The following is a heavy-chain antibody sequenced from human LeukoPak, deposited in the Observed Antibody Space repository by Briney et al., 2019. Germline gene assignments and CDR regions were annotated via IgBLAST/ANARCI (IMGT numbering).Heavy chain of an antibody. CDR1: GGSISSHY. V-gene: IGHV4-59*11. Sequence: SETLSLTCTVSGGSISSHYWSWIRQPPGKGLEWIGYIYYSGSTNYNPSLKSRVTISVETSKNQFSLKLSSVTAADTAVYYCAREGHYDFWSGYSPSRWFDPWGQGTLVTVSS. CDR3: AREGHYDFWSGYSPSRWFDP. D-gene: IGHD3-3*01. J-gene: IGHJ5*02. CDR2: IYYSGST.